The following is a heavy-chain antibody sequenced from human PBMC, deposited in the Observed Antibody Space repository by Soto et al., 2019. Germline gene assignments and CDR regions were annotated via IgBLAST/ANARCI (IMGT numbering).Heavy chain of an antibody. Sequence: GGSLRLSCAASGFTFSSYAMSWVRQAPGKGLEWVSAISGSGGSTYYADSVKGRFTISRDNSKNTLYLQMNSLRAEDTAVYYCAKVPSLRSYSSGWYYFDYWGQGTLVTVSS. V-gene: IGHV3-23*01. CDR1: GFTFSSYA. CDR3: AKVPSLRSYSSGWYYFDY. CDR2: ISGSGGST. J-gene: IGHJ4*02. D-gene: IGHD6-19*01.